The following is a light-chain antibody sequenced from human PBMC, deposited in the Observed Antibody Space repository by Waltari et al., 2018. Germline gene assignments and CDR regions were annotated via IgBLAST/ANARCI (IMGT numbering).Light chain of an antibody. CDR2: DAS. CDR1: RDINNY. V-gene: IGKV1-33*01. CDR3: QHYDGVPPWT. Sequence: IRMTQSPSSLSASVGDRVTITCQASRDINNYLNWYQQKPGKAPKLLIYDASTLETGVPSRFSGSGSGTDFVFTISRLQPEDIATYYCQHYDGVPPWTFGQGTRVDFK. J-gene: IGKJ1*01.